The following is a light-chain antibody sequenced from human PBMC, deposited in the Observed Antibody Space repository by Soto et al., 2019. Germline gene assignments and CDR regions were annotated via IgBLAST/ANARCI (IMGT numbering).Light chain of an antibody. CDR2: ENN. J-gene: IGLJ2*01. CDR3: QSYDSSTVV. CDR1: SGSIASND. Sequence: NFILTQPHSVSESPGKTVTISCTRSSGSIASNDVQWYQQRPGSAPTTVIYENNQRPSGVPDRFSGSTDGSSNSASLTISGLQTEDEADYYCQSYDSSTVVFGGGTKLTVL. V-gene: IGLV6-57*04.